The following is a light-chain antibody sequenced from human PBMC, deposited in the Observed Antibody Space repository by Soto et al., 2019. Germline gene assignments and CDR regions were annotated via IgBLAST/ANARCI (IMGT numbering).Light chain of an antibody. Sequence: DIQLTQSPSTLSASVGDRVTLTCRASQSLNSRLAWYQQRPGKAPKLLIYDASTLESGVPSRFSGSGSGTDFTLTISSLQPADSATYYCQQSYRTPITFGQGTRLEIK. CDR2: DAS. CDR1: QSLNSR. CDR3: QQSYRTPIT. J-gene: IGKJ5*01. V-gene: IGKV1-39*01.